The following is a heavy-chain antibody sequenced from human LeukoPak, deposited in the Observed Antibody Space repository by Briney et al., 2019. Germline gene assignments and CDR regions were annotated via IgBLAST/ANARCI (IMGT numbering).Heavy chain of an antibody. CDR2: INSDGTAT. V-gene: IGHV3-74*01. CDR1: GFTFSIYY. CDR3: VLYGLGSPH. Sequence: PGGSLRLSCAASGFTFSIYYMHWVRHAPGKGLVWVSRINSDGTATVYADSVRGRFTISRDNAKNTLYLQMNSLRAEDTAVYYCVLYGLGSPHWGQGTLVTASS. D-gene: IGHD3-10*01. J-gene: IGHJ4*02.